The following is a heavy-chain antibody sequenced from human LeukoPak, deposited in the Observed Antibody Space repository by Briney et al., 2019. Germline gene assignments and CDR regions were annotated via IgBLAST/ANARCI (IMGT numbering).Heavy chain of an antibody. V-gene: IGHV3-23*01. CDR2: ISGSGGST. Sequence: GGSLRLSCAASGFTFSDYYMSWIRQAPGKGLEWVSAISGSGGSTYYADSVKGRFTISRDNSKNTLYLQMNSLRAEDTAVYYCAKDMIVVVITAHDAFDIWGQGTMVTVSS. CDR3: AKDMIVVVITAHDAFDI. D-gene: IGHD3-22*01. CDR1: GFTFSDYY. J-gene: IGHJ3*02.